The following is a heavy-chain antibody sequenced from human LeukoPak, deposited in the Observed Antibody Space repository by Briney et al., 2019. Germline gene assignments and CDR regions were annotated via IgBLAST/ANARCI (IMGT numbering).Heavy chain of an antibody. V-gene: IGHV4-59*01. J-gene: IGHJ5*02. D-gene: IGHD2-2*01. CDR1: GGSMNDYY. CDR3: AKGMMPDWFDP. CDR2: IFDIGNT. Sequence: PSETLSLTSTVSGGSMNDYYWTWVRQPPGRGLEWIGYIFDIGNTNYNPSLKSRVTISLDTSKNQFSLRLNSVTAADTAVYYCAKGMMPDWFDPWGQGTLVTVSS.